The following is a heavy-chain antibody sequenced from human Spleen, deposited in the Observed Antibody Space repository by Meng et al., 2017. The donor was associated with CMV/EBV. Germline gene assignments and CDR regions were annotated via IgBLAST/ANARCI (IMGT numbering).Heavy chain of an antibody. CDR3: ARGYCSGGSCVDY. D-gene: IGHD2-15*01. Sequence: SETLSLTCTVSGGSISSGDYYWSWIRQPPGKGLEWIASIFYSGITYYNPSLKSRVTISVDTSKNQFSLKLSSVTAADTAVYYCARGYCSGGSCVDYWGQGTLVTVSS. CDR1: GGSISSGDYY. V-gene: IGHV4-39*07. CDR2: IFYSGIT. J-gene: IGHJ4*02.